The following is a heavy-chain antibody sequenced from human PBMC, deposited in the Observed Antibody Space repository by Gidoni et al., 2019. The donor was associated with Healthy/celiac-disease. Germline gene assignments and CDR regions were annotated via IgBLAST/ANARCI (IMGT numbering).Heavy chain of an antibody. V-gene: IGHV3-15*01. J-gene: IGHJ6*03. CDR3: TTDGGGSYPGYYYYYYMDV. CDR1: GFTFSNAW. CDR2: IKNKTDGGTT. D-gene: IGHD3-16*01. Sequence: EVQLVASAGSLVKPGGSLRLSCAASGFTFSNAWMRSGRQAPGKGLAWVGRIKNKTDGGTTDYAAPVKGRFTISRDDSKNTLYLKMNSLKTEDTAVYYCTTDGGGSYPGYYYYYYMDVWGKGTTVTVSS.